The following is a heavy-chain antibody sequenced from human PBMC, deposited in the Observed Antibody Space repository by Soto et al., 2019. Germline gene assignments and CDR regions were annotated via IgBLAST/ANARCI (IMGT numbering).Heavy chain of an antibody. D-gene: IGHD6-19*01. CDR1: GDRFSSYW. V-gene: IGHV5-51*01. CDR2: IYPGDSDT. CDR3: ARLLVQWLGAFDI. J-gene: IGHJ3*02. Sequence: GESRKIWCKGSGDRFSSYWIGWVRQMPGKGLEWMGIIYPGDSDTRYRPSFQGQVTISADKSISTAYLQWSSLKASDTAMYYCARLLVQWLGAFDIWCQATMVTVSS.